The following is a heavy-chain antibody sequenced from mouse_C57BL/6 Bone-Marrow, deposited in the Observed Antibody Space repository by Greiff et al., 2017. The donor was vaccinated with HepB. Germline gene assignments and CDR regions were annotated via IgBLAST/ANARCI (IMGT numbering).Heavy chain of an antibody. CDR1: GFTFSSYT. J-gene: IGHJ2*01. Sequence: EVNLVESGGGLVKPGGSLKLSCAASGFTFSSYTMSWVRQTPEKRLEWVATISGGGGNTYYPDSVKGRFTISRDNAKNTLYLQMSSLRSEDTALYYCARYPYFDYWGQGTTLTVSS. D-gene: IGHD5-1*01. CDR2: ISGGGGNT. V-gene: IGHV5-9*01. CDR3: ARYPYFDY.